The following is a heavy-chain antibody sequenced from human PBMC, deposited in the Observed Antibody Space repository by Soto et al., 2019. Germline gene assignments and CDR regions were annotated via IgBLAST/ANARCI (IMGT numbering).Heavy chain of an antibody. CDR2: IIPIFGTA. CDR1: GGTFSSYA. V-gene: IGHV1-69*13. Sequence: SVKVSCKASGGTFSSYAISWVRQAPGQGLGWMGGIIPIFGTANYAQKFQGRVTITADESTSTAYMGLSSLRSEDTAVYYCAHLPAPYYYGSSGYYYSWGQGTLVTVSS. CDR3: AHLPAPYYYGSSGYYYS. J-gene: IGHJ4*02. D-gene: IGHD3-22*01.